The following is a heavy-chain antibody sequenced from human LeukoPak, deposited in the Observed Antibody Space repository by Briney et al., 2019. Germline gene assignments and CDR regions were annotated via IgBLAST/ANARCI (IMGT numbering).Heavy chain of an antibody. CDR3: ARLPWVEYSSSLGAFDI. CDR2: ISSSSSYI. CDR1: GFTFSSYT. J-gene: IGHJ3*02. V-gene: IGHV3-21*01. D-gene: IGHD6-6*01. Sequence: GGSLRLSCAASGFTFSSYTMNWVRQAPGKGLEWVSSISSSSSYIYYADSVKGRFTISRDNAKNSLYLQMNSLRAEDTAVYYCARLPWVEYSSSLGAFDIWGQGTMVTVSS.